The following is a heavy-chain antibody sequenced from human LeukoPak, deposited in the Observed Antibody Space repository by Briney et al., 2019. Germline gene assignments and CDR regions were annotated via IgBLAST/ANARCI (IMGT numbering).Heavy chain of an antibody. CDR3: ARHMGYSYGHAWFDP. V-gene: IGHV4-4*09. J-gene: IGHJ5*02. D-gene: IGHD5-18*01. CDR1: GGSISSYY. Sequence: SETLSLTCTVSGGSISSYYWSWIRQPPGKGLEWIGYIYTSGSTNYNPSLKSRVTISVDTSKNQFSLKLSSVTAADTAVYYCARHMGYSYGHAWFDPWGQGTLVTVYS. CDR2: IYTSGST.